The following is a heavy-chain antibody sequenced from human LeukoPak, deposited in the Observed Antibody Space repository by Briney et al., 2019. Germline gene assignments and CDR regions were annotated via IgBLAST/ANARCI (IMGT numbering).Heavy chain of an antibody. CDR2: ISTSSSYI. J-gene: IGHJ5*02. D-gene: IGHD1-1*01. CDR3: AREEDGKAESFDP. CDR1: GFTFSSYS. Sequence: PGGSLRLSCAASGFTFSSYSMNWVRHAPGKGLEWVSSISTSSSYIYYADSVKGRFTISKDKAKTSLYLQINSLRAEDTAVYYCAREEDGKAESFDPWGQGTLVTVSS. V-gene: IGHV3-21*01.